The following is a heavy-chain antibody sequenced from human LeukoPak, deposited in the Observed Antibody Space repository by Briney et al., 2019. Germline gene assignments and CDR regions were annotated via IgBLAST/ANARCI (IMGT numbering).Heavy chain of an antibody. CDR2: IIPVFGTA. CDR3: ARAITMVRGVIIISAFDI. CDR1: GGTFSSYA. Sequence: SVKVSCKASGGTFSSYAISWVRQAPGQGLEWMGGIIPVFGTANYAQKFQGRVTITADKSTSTAYMELSSLRSEDTAVYYCARAITMVRGVIIISAFDIWGQGTMVTVSS. J-gene: IGHJ3*02. D-gene: IGHD3-10*01. V-gene: IGHV1-69*06.